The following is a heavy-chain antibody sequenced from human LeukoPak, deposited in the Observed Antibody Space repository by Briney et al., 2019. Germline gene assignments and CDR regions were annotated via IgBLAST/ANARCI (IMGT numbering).Heavy chain of an antibody. CDR3: ARRSGVVVGHSYYFDY. D-gene: IGHD2-2*01. CDR1: GGSFSGYY. J-gene: IGHJ4*02. V-gene: IGHV4-34*01. Sequence: SETLSLTCAVYGGSFSGYYWSWIRQPPGKGLEWIGEINHSGSTNYNPSLKSRVTISVDTSKNQFSLKLCSVTAADTAVYYCARRSGVVVGHSYYFDYWGQGTLVTVSS. CDR2: INHSGST.